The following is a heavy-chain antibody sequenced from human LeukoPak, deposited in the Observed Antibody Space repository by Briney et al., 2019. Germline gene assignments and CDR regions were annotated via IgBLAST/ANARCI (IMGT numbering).Heavy chain of an antibody. Sequence: GGSLRLSCAASGFTFSSYAMSWVRQAPGKGLEWVSVFYSGGGTYYADSVKGRFTISRDNSKNTLYLHMNSLRAEDTAVYYCARDSQGATGTVGAFDIWGQGTMVTVSS. D-gene: IGHD4-17*01. V-gene: IGHV3-66*01. J-gene: IGHJ3*02. CDR2: FYSGGGT. CDR3: ARDSQGATGTVGAFDI. CDR1: GFTFSSYA.